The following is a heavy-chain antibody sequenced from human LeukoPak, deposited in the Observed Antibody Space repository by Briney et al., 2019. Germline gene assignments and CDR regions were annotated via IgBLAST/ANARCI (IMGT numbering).Heavy chain of an antibody. CDR3: AREVAGTRGWFDP. V-gene: IGHV1-2*02. CDR2: ISPNSGGT. J-gene: IGHJ5*02. CDR1: GYTFTGYY. D-gene: IGHD6-19*01. Sequence: ASVKVSCKASGYTFTGYYMHWVRQAPGQGLEWMGWISPNSGGTNYAQKFQGRVTMTRDTSISTAYMELSRLRSDDTAVYYCAREVAGTRGWFDPWGQGTLVTVSS.